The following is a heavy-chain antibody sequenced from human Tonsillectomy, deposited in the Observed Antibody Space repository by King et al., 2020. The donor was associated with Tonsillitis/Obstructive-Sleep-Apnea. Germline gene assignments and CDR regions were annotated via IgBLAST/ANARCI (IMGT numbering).Heavy chain of an antibody. CDR2: IIPILGIA. D-gene: IGHD1-26*01. CDR1: GGTFSSYA. V-gene: IGHV1-69*10. J-gene: IGHJ6*02. CDR3: ARDMGASHSYYGMDV. Sequence: QLVQSGAEVKKPGSSVKVSCKASGGTFSSYAISWVRQAPGQGLEWMGGIIPILGIANYTQKFQGRVTITADKSTSTAYMELNSLRSEDTAVYYCARDMGASHSYYGMDVWGQGTTVTVSS.